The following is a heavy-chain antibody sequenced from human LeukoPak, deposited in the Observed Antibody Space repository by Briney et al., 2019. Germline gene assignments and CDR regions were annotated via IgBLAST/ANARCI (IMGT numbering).Heavy chain of an antibody. D-gene: IGHD3-10*01. CDR3: AKNLIYGSGSPPQITYYYYYGMDV. CDR1: GFTFSSYG. Sequence: GGSLRLSCAASGFTFSSYGMHWVRQAPGKGLEWVAVISYDGSNEYYADPVKGRFTISRDNSKNTLYLQMNTLRAEDTAVYYCAKNLIYGSGSPPQITYYYYYGMDVWGQGTTVTVSS. V-gene: IGHV3-30*18. J-gene: IGHJ6*02. CDR2: ISYDGSNE.